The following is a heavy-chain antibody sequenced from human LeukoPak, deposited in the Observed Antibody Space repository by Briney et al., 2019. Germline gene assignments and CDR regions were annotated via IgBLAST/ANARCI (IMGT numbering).Heavy chain of an antibody. J-gene: IGHJ4*02. CDR1: GFTFSSYE. Sequence: GSLRLPCAAAGFTFSSYEMKWVRQPPGEGREWVSYISSSGSTICYADYVTGRFTLTRDNAKNALYLQMNSRRAEDTAVYYCARDRVRIQLWPTFDYWGQGTLVTVSS. D-gene: IGHD5-18*01. CDR3: ARDRVRIQLWPTFDY. CDR2: ISSSGSTI. V-gene: IGHV3-48*03.